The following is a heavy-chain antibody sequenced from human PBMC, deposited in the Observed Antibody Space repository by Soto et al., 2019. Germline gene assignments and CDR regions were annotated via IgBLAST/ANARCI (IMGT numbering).Heavy chain of an antibody. Sequence: KPXGTLSLTATVSGGSISSYYWSWIRQPPGKGLEWMGYMYYSGSTNYNPSLKSRVTISVDTPKNQFSLKLSPVTAADTAVYYCARSVSRYYYDSSGYYYDYWGQGTLVTVSS. J-gene: IGHJ4*02. CDR2: MYYSGST. CDR1: GGSISSYY. D-gene: IGHD3-22*01. CDR3: ARSVSRYYYDSSGYYYDY. V-gene: IGHV4-59*01.